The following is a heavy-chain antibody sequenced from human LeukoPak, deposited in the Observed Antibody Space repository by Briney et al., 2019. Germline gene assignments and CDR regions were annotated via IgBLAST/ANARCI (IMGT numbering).Heavy chain of an antibody. J-gene: IGHJ4*02. CDR1: GGTFSSYA. V-gene: IGHV1-69*06. CDR3: AREAYGDYVAFDY. Sequence: GASVKVSCKASGGTFSSYAISWVRQAPGQGLEWMGGIIPIFGTANYAQKFQGRVTITADKSTSTAYMELSSLRSEDTAVYYCAREAYGDYVAFDYWGQGTLVTVSS. CDR2: IIPIFGTA. D-gene: IGHD4-17*01.